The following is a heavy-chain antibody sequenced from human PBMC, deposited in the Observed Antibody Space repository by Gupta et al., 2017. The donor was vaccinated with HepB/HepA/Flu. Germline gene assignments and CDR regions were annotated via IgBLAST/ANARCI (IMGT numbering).Heavy chain of an antibody. CDR2: ISGSGNTI. Sequence: EVQLVESGGGLVQPGGSLRLSCAASGFTFSSCEINWVRQAPGRGLEWVSYISGSGNTIYYADSVKGRFTISRDNAKNSLYLQMNSLRAEDTAVYYCARDSPGGIVGASDAFDIWGQGTMVTVSS. J-gene: IGHJ3*02. CDR1: GFTFSSCE. D-gene: IGHD1-26*01. V-gene: IGHV3-48*03. CDR3: ARDSPGGIVGASDAFDI.